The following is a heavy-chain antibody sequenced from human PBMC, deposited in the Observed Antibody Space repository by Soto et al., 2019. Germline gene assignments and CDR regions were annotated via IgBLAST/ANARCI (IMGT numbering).Heavy chain of an antibody. CDR3: ARDLTQGIAAAGTY. CDR1: GYTFTSYG. J-gene: IGHJ4*02. Sequence: QVQLVQSGAEVKKPGASVKVSCKASGYTFTSYGISWVRQAPGQGLEWMGWISAYNGNTKYSQKFQGRVTITRDTSASTAYMERSSLRSEDTAVYYCARDLTQGIAAAGTYWGQGTLVTVSS. CDR2: ISAYNGNT. D-gene: IGHD6-13*01. V-gene: IGHV1-18*01.